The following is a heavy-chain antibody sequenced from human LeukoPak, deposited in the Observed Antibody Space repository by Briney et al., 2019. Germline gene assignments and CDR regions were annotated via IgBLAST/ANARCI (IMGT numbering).Heavy chain of an antibody. CDR1: GGSISGYY. D-gene: IGHD2-21*02. J-gene: IGHJ4*02. Sequence: SQTLSLTCSVSGGSISGYYWSWSRQAPGKGVEWIGNLFYKRGAWYKSSLKSRVTTSVDTSTNELSLTLTSVTAADTAVYYCARWTDCGGDCHILEYWGQGILVTVSS. CDR2: LFYKRGA. CDR3: ARWTDCGGDCHILEY. V-gene: IGHV4-59*01.